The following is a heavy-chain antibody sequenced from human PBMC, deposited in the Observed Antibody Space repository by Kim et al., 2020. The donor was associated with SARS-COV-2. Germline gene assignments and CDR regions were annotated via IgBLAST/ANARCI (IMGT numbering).Heavy chain of an antibody. CDR3: TRLTHWGLDH. CDR2: TYYRSTWSS. CDR1: GDSLATNSAA. Sequence: SQTLSLTCDVSGDSLATNSAAWNWIRQSPSRGLEWLGRTYYRSTWSSDYATSMTGRITIYADTSKNQLSLNLNSVTPEDSAVYYCTRLTHWGLDHWGQGT. J-gene: IGHJ5*02. D-gene: IGHD7-27*01. V-gene: IGHV6-1*01.